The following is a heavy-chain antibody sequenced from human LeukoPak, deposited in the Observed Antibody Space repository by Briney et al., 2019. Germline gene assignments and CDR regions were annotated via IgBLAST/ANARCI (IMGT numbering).Heavy chain of an antibody. D-gene: IGHD4-17*01. CDR3: ARRSYGDYVDY. J-gene: IGHJ4*02. CDR1: GDSISSSSYC. CDR2: VYNSANT. Sequence: TSETLSPTCTVSGDSISSSSYCWDWIRQPPGKGLEWIGNVYNSANTHYNPSLKTRITMSVDTSKNQFSLKLSSVTAADTAVYYCARRSYGDYVDYWGQGTLVTVSS. V-gene: IGHV4-39*01.